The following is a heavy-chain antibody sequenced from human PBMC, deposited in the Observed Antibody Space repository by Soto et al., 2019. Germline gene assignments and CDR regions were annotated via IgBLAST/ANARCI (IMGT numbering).Heavy chain of an antibody. CDR2: IIPILGIA. CDR3: AREGYCSSTSCYGRYYYYYTDV. Sequence: QVQLVQSGAEVKKPGSSVKVSCKASVGTFSSYTISWVRQAPGQGLECMGRIIPILGIANYAQKFQGRVTITADKATSTAYMELSSLRSEDTAVYYCAREGYCSSTSCYGRYYYYYTDVWGKGTKDTVSS. V-gene: IGHV1-69*08. CDR1: VGTFSSYT. J-gene: IGHJ6*03. D-gene: IGHD2-2*01.